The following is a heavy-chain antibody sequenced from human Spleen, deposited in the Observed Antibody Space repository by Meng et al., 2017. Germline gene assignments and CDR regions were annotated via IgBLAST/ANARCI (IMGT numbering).Heavy chain of an antibody. CDR1: GLTFSDAW. CDR2: IKSKGSGGTT. D-gene: IGHD6-13*01. CDR3: ATGAAAADH. J-gene: IGHJ4*02. V-gene: IGHV3-15*01. Sequence: GESLKISCVVSGLTFSDAWMTWVRQAPGKGLEWVGRIKSKGSGGTTDYAAPVKGRFTISRDDSKNTLYLQMNSLITEDTAVYFCATGAAAADHWGQGTLVTVSS.